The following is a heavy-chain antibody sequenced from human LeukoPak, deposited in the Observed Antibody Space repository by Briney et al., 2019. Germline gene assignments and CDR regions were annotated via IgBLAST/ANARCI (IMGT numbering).Heavy chain of an antibody. CDR3: AREGGPHDYGDYPAFDY. CDR1: GGSISSSSYY. CDR2: IYYSGST. V-gene: IGHV4-39*07. J-gene: IGHJ4*02. Sequence: SETLSLTCTVSGGSISSSSYYWGWIRQPPGKGLEWIGSIYYSGSTYYNPSLKSRVTISVDTSKNQFSLKLSSVTAADTAVYYCAREGGPHDYGDYPAFDYWGQGTLVTVSS. D-gene: IGHD4-17*01.